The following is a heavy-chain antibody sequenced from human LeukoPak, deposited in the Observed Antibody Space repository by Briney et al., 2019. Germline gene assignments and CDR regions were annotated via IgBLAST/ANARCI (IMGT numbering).Heavy chain of an antibody. V-gene: IGHV3-30*04. CDR3: ATSRADSSGYYCDY. Sequence: GGSLRLSCAASGFTFSSYAMHWVRQAPGKGLEWVAVISYDGSNKYYADSVKGRFTISRDNSKNTLYLQMNSLRAEDTAVYYCATSRADSSGYYCDYWGQGTLVTVSS. CDR2: ISYDGSNK. J-gene: IGHJ4*02. D-gene: IGHD3-22*01. CDR1: GFTFSSYA.